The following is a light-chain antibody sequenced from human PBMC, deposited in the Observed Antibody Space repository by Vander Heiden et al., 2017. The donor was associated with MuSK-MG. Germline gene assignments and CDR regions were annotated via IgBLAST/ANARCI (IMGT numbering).Light chain of an antibody. J-gene: IGKJ1*01. CDR1: QTISSS. CDR3: QQTYSTPRT. CDR2: VAS. Sequence: DIQMTQSPSSLSASVGDRVTITCRASQTISSSLNWFQQKAGKAPKVLIYVASSLRSGVPSRFSGSGSGTDFTLTISSLQPEDFATYYCQQTYSTPRTFGQGTKVEIK. V-gene: IGKV1-39*01.